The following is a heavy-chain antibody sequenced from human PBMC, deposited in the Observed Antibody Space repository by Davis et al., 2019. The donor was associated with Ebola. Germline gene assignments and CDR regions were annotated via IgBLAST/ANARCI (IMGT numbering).Heavy chain of an antibody. V-gene: IGHV3-53*01. CDR2: IYSGGST. CDR1: GFTFSSYS. D-gene: IGHD6-19*01. Sequence: PGGSLRLSCAASGFTFSSYSMNWVRQAPGKGLEWVSVIYSGGSTYYADSVKGRFTISSDNSKNTRYLQMNSLRAEDTAVYYGAREAVGGILYYYGMDVWGQGTTVTVSS. J-gene: IGHJ6*02. CDR3: AREAVGGILYYYGMDV.